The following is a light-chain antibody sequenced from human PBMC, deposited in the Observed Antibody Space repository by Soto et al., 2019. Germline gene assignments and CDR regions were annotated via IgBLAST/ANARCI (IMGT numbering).Light chain of an antibody. CDR2: KAS. CDR1: QSISSW. J-gene: IGKJ1*01. V-gene: IGKV1-5*03. Sequence: DIQMTQSPSTLSASVRDRVTITCRASQSISSWLAWYQQKPGKAPKLLIYKASSLESGVPSRFSGSGSGTECTLTISSLQPDDFATYYCQQYNSYAWTFGQGTKVEIK. CDR3: QQYNSYAWT.